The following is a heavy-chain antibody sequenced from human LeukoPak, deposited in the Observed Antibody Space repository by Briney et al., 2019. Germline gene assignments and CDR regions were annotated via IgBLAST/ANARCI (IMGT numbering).Heavy chain of an antibody. CDR1: GFTFNNYA. CDR2: ISKDGSSK. D-gene: IGHD3-10*01. Sequence: PGGSLRLSCAASGFTFNNYAMHWVRQAPGKGLEWVAVISKDGSSKYYAGSVKGRFTISRDNSKNTLYLQMNSLRAEDTAVYYCAKDAYYSSGTYLDSWGQGTLVTVSS. J-gene: IGHJ5*01. CDR3: AKDAYYSSGTYLDS. V-gene: IGHV3-30*18.